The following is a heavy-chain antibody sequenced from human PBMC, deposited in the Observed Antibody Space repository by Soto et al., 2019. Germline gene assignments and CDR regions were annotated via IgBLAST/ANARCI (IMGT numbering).Heavy chain of an antibody. J-gene: IGHJ3*01. CDR2: VHSDGTTT. V-gene: IGHV3-74*01. Sequence: EVQLVESGGGLVQPGESLRLSCAASGFTFDYYWMHWVRQAPGKGLVWVSRVHSDGTTTTYADSVKCRFTISRDNGRKRVSLQKRSLRTEDKDIYYCARWARGGFDLWGHGTVVTVSS. CDR3: ARWARGGFDL. CDR1: GFTFDYYW. D-gene: IGHD3-10*01.